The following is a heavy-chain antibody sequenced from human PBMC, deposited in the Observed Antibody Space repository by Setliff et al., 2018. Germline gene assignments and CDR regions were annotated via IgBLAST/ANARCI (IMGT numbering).Heavy chain of an antibody. V-gene: IGHV4-59*01. Sequence: SETLSLTCTVSGGSISGYYWSWIRQPPGKGLEWIGNIYYTGSTSYSPSLRSRGTISVDTSKNKFSLSLSSVTAADTAVYYCARGGYNGYAVFDDWGQGALVTVSS. D-gene: IGHD5-12*01. CDR1: GGSISGYY. J-gene: IGHJ4*02. CDR2: IYYTGST. CDR3: ARGGYNGYAVFDD.